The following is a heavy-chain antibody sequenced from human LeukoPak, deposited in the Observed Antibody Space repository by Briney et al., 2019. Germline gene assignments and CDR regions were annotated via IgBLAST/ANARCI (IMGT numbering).Heavy chain of an antibody. CDR1: GFTFSSYG. V-gene: IGHV3-33*01. CDR2: IWYDGSNK. CDR3: ARGLNRDTAMADFGY. D-gene: IGHD5-18*01. Sequence: EGSLRLSCAASGFTFSSYGMHWVRQAPGKGLEWVAVIWYDGSNKYYADSVKGRFTISRDNSKNTLYLQMNSLRAEDTAVYYCARGLNRDTAMADFGYWGQGTLVTVSS. J-gene: IGHJ4*02.